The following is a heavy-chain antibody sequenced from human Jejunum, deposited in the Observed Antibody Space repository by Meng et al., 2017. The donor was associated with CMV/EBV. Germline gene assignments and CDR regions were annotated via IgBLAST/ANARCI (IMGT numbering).Heavy chain of an antibody. J-gene: IGHJ5*02. CDR2: IYGDDDK. V-gene: IGHV2-5*02. CDR1: GCSLSNSEGA. Sequence: SGCSLSNSEGAVGWIRQPPGKALELLALIYGDDDKRHSPSLRTRLTITKDTSKNQVVLRMANMDPMDTATYYCAHSYCSRGTCYSFFSWGQGTLVTVSS. D-gene: IGHD2-15*01. CDR3: AHSYCSRGTCYSFFS.